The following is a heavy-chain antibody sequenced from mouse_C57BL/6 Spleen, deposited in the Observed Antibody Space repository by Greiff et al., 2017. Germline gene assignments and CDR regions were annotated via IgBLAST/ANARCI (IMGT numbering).Heavy chain of an antibody. CDR1: GYTFTDYY. CDR2: INPYNGGT. V-gene: IGHV1-19*01. D-gene: IGHD4-1*01. Sequence: EVKLQESGPVLVKPGASVKMSCKASGYTFTDYYMNWVKQSHGKSLEWIGVINPYNGGTSYNQKFKGKATLTVDKSSSTAYMELNSLTSEDSAVYYCARSQLTGRYFDVWGTGTTVTVSS. J-gene: IGHJ1*03. CDR3: ARSQLTGRYFDV.